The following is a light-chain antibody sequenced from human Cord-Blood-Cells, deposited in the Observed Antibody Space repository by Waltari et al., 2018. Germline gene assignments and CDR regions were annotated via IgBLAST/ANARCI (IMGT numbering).Light chain of an antibody. CDR3: SSYTSSSTYV. V-gene: IGLV2-14*01. Sequence: QSALTQPASVSGSPGQSLTLSCTGTSSDVGGYNYVSWYQQHPGKAPKLMIYEVSNRPSGVSNRFSGSKSGNTASLTISGLQAEDEADYYCSSYTSSSTYVFGTGTKVTVL. CDR2: EVS. J-gene: IGLJ1*01. CDR1: SSDVGGYNY.